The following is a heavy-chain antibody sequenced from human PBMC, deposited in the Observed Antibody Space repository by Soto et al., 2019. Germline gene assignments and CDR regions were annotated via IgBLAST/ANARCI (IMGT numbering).Heavy chain of an antibody. CDR2: TYYRSKWYN. V-gene: IGHV6-1*01. Sequence: SQTLSLTCAISGDSVSSNSAAWNWIRQSPSSGLEWLGRTYYRSKWYNDYAVSVKSRITIHPDTSKNQLSLQLNSVTPEDTAVYYCARVKAAAAGTRNYYYYGMDVWGQGTTVTVSS. J-gene: IGHJ6*02. D-gene: IGHD6-13*01. CDR1: GDSVSSNSAA. CDR3: ARVKAAAAGTRNYYYYGMDV.